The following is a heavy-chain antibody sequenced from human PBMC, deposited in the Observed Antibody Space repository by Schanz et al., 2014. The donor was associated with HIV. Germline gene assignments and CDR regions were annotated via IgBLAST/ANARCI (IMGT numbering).Heavy chain of an antibody. CDR2: IIPFFGTA. Sequence: QVQLVQSGAEVKKPGSSVMVSCKTSGGTFTNYAISWVRQAPGQGLQWMGGIIPFFGTANYAQTLQGRVAVTRDTSTSTVYMDLRNLRFEDSAVYYCARERMATGGFDVWGQGTTVTVSS. CDR3: ARERMATGGFDV. D-gene: IGHD2-15*01. V-gene: IGHV1-69*05. J-gene: IGHJ6*02. CDR1: GGTFTNYA.